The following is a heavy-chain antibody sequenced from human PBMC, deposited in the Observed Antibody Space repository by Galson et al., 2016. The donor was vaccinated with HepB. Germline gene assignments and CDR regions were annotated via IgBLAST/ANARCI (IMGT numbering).Heavy chain of an antibody. CDR2: IYHTGTS. Sequence: ETLSLTCAVYGASISDSNWWTWVRQVPGKGLEWIGEIYHTGTSNNNPFLSSRFTLSVDKARNQISLNLNSVTAADTAVYYCARASVVPGARMLFDSWGQGILVTVSS. V-gene: IGHV4-4*02. CDR1: GASISDSNW. J-gene: IGHJ5*01. CDR3: ARASVVPGARMLFDS. D-gene: IGHD2-2*01.